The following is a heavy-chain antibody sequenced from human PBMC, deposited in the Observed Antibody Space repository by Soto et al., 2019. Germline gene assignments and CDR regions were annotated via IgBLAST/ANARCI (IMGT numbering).Heavy chain of an antibody. Sequence: LSLTCTVSGGSISSGGYYWSWIRQHPGKGLERIGYIYYSGSTYYNPSLKSRVTISVDTSKNQFSLKLSSVTAADTAVYYCATLRDYDDYEGYWGQGTLVTVSS. CDR3: ATLRDYDDYEGY. CDR2: IYYSGST. CDR1: GGSISSGGYY. J-gene: IGHJ4*02. V-gene: IGHV4-31*03. D-gene: IGHD4-17*01.